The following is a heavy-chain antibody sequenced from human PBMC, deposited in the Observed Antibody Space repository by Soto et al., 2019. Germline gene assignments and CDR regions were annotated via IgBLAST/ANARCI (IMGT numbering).Heavy chain of an antibody. D-gene: IGHD3-22*01. V-gene: IGHV3-23*01. J-gene: IGHJ2*01. CDR1: GFTSRSYV. CDR3: AKGSDYYDSSGYYPGYWYFDL. CDR2: ISGSGDST. Sequence: EVQLLESGGDLVQPGGSLRLSCAASGFTSRSYVMTWVRQAPGKGLEWVSTISGSGDSTYYADSVKGRFTISRDNSKKTLYLQLDGLRAEDTAVYYCAKGSDYYDSSGYYPGYWYFDLWGRGTLVTVSS.